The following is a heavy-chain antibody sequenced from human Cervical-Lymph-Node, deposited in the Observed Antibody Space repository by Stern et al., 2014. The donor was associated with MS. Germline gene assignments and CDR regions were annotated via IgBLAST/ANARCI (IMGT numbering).Heavy chain of an antibody. CDR3: ASAGSYSAFDT. V-gene: IGHV1-46*03. Sequence: VQLVESGAEVKKPGASVKVSCKASGYTFTDYYVHWVRQAPGQGLEWMGIINPDGGSTTYAQTFQARVTMTSDTSPRTVYMDLSSLRSQDTAVYYCASAGSYSAFDTWGQGTLVTVSS. D-gene: IGHD5-12*01. CDR1: GYTFTDYY. CDR2: INPDGGST. J-gene: IGHJ4*02.